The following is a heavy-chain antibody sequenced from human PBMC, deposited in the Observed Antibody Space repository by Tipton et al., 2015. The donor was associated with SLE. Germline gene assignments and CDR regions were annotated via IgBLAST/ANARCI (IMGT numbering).Heavy chain of an antibody. CDR2: IYAGGST. V-gene: IGHV3-66*02. Sequence: SLRLSCAASGFTFSSYAMNWVRQAPGKGLEWVSVIYAGGSTYYADSVKGRFTISRDSSKNTLYLQMTSLRAEDTAVYYCARSLTYYYDSSGLLGYWGQGTLVTVSS. D-gene: IGHD3-22*01. J-gene: IGHJ4*02. CDR3: ARSLTYYYDSSGLLGY. CDR1: GFTFSSYA.